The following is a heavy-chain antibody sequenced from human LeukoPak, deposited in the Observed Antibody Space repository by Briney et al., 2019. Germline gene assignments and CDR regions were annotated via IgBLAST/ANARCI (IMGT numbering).Heavy chain of an antibody. CDR3: AREPPKIGYCSGGSCSHYYYGMDV. D-gene: IGHD2-15*01. J-gene: IGHJ6*02. Sequence: GGSLRLSCAASHFTFTTYWMSWLRQAPGKGLEWVANIKPDGSEKYYVDSVKGRFTISRDNAKNSLYLQMDSLRVEDTAMYYCAREPPKIGYCSGGSCSHYYYGMDVWGQGTTVTVSS. CDR2: IKPDGSEK. V-gene: IGHV3-7*01. CDR1: HFTFTTYW.